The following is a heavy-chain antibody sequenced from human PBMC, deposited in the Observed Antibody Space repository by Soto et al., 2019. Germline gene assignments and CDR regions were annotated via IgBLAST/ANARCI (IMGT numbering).Heavy chain of an antibody. D-gene: IGHD3-10*01. V-gene: IGHV4-34*01. Sequence: SETLPLTCSVYGGSFSGYYWSWIRQPPGKGLEWIGEINHSGSTNYNPSLKSRVTISVDTSKNQFSLRLSSVPAADTAVYYCARGRGVAVVRSKYRVPVLGRRPMVT. CDR2: INHSGST. CDR3: ARGRGVAVVRSKYRVPV. J-gene: IGHJ6*03. CDR1: GGSFSGYY.